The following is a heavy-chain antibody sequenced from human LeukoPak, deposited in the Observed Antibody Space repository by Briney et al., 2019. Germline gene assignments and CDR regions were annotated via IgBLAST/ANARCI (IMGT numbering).Heavy chain of an antibody. V-gene: IGHV3-48*01. CDR3: ARGITSGLYSGYDQGAYYFDY. CDR2: ISSSSGTI. J-gene: IGHJ4*02. Sequence: AGGSLRLSCAASGFTFSSYAMSWVRQAPGKGLEWVSYISSSSGTIYYADSVKGRFTISRDNAKNSLYLQMNSLRAEDTAVYYCARGITSGLYSGYDQGAYYFDYWGQGTLVTVSS. D-gene: IGHD5-12*01. CDR1: GFTFSSYA.